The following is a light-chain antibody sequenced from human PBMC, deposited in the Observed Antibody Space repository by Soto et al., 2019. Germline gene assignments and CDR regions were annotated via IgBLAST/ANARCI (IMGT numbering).Light chain of an antibody. Sequence: DIQMTQSPSSRSASVGDRVTITCRASQDISDFLAWYQQRPGKIPNLLVYDASTLQSGVPTRFSGSGSGTHFTLTISSLQPEDVASYYCQEYHSLLYTFGQGTKVEIK. CDR1: QDISDF. V-gene: IGKV1-27*01. J-gene: IGKJ2*01. CDR2: DAS. CDR3: QEYHSLLYT.